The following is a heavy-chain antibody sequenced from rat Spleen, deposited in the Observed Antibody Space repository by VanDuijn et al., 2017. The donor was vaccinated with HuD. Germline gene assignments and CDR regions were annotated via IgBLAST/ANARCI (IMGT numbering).Heavy chain of an antibody. V-gene: IGHV5S13*01. CDR2: ISSGGGDT. Sequence: EVQLVESGGGLVQPGRSLKLSCTASGFTFRNHDMAWVRQVPTKGLEWIVSISSGGGDTYYRDSVKGRFTISRDNAKNTQYLQMDSLRSEATATYYCERVGIVIASGDTDAWGQGTSVAVSS. J-gene: IGHJ4*01. D-gene: IGHD1-12*01. CDR1: GFTFRNHD. CDR3: ERVGIVIASGDTDA.